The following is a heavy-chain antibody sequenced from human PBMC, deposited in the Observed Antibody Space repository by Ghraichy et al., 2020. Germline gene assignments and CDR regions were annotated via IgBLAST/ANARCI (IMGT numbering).Heavy chain of an antibody. V-gene: IGHV4-4*02. CDR2: IYHSGST. Sequence: SETLSLTCAVSGGSISSSNWWSWVRQPPGKGLEWIGEIYHSGSTNYNPSLKSRVTISVDKSKNQFSLKLSSVTAADTAVYYCARVRAAAKVGFDPWGQGTLVTVSS. D-gene: IGHD6-13*01. CDR1: GGSISSSNW. CDR3: ARVRAAAKVGFDP. J-gene: IGHJ5*02.